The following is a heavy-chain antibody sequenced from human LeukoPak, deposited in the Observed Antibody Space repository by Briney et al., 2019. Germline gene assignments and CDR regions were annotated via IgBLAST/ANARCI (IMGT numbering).Heavy chain of an antibody. CDR2: INPNSGRT. V-gene: IGHV1-2*02. CDR3: ARSRISNWFDP. CDR1: GYTFTGYY. J-gene: IGHJ5*02. D-gene: IGHD2-15*01. Sequence: GASVKVSCKASGYTFTGYYMHWVRQAPGQGLEWMGWINPNSGRTNYAQKFQGRVTMTRDTSISTAYMELSRLRSDDTAVYYCARSRISNWFDPWVQGTLATVSS.